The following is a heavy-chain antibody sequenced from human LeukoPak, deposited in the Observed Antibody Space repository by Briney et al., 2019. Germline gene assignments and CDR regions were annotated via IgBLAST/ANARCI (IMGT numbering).Heavy chain of an antibody. CDR1: GGSFSGYY. D-gene: IGHD3-16*02. J-gene: IGHJ5*02. CDR2: INHSGST. V-gene: IGHV4-34*01. Sequence: SETLSLTCAVYGGSFSGYYWSWIRQPPGKGLEWIGEINHSGSTNYNPSLKSRVTISVDTSKNQFSLKLSSVTAADTAVYYCARDGASYDYVWGSYRYPSWFDPWGQGTLVTVSS. CDR3: ARDGASYDYVWGSYRYPSWFDP.